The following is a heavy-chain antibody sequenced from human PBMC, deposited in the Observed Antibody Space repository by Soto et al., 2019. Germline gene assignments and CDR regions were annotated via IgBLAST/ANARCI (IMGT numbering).Heavy chain of an antibody. CDR3: VRLRLGAPTRYFDY. CDR1: GFSFSDHY. CDR2: IKNKANSYTT. V-gene: IGHV3-72*01. Sequence: EVQLVESGGGLVQPGGSLRLSCAASGFSFSDHYMDWVRQAPGKGLEWVGRIKNKANSYTTQYAAAVKGRFTISREDSMNSLSLQLSSLKSDDTAVYYCVRLRLGAPTRYFDYWGQGTLFTVSS. J-gene: IGHJ4*02.